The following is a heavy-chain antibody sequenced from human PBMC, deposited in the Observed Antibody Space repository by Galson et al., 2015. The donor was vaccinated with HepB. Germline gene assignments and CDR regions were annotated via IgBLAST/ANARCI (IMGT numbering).Heavy chain of an antibody. V-gene: IGHV3-30*18. D-gene: IGHD4-17*01. Sequence: SLRLSCAASGFTFSSYGMHWVRQAPGKGLEWVAVISYDGSNKHYADSVKGRFTISRDNSKNTLYLQMNSLRAEDTAVYYCAKDTDEYGDYIDGCDYWGQGTLVTVSS. CDR3: AKDTDEYGDYIDGCDY. CDR1: GFTFSSYG. J-gene: IGHJ4*02. CDR2: ISYDGSNK.